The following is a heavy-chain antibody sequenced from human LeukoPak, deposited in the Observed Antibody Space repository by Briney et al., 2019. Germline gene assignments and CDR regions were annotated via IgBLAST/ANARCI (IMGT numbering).Heavy chain of an antibody. J-gene: IGHJ6*02. CDR1: GYTFTSYY. D-gene: IGHD3-16*01. CDR3: ARKPPLVWGSNPSNYYSSGMDV. Sequence: ASVKVSCKASGYTFTSYYMHWVRQAPGQGLEWMGIINPSGGSTSYAQKFQGRVTMTRDTSTSTVYMELSSLRSEDTAVYYCARKPPLVWGSNPSNYYSSGMDVWAKGPRSPSP. V-gene: IGHV1-46*01. CDR2: INPSGGST.